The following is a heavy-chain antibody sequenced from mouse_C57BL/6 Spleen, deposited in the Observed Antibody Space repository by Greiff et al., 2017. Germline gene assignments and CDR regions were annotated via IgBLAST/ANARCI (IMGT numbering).Heavy chain of an antibody. CDR1: GYTFTSYW. CDR3: AREDGTPWFAY. CDR2: IDPSDSET. J-gene: IGHJ3*01. V-gene: IGHV1-52*01. Sequence: QVQLQQSGAELVRPGSSVKLSCKASGYTFTSYWMHWVKQRPIQGLEWIGNIDPSDSETHYNQKFKDKATLTVDKSSSTAYMQLSSLTSEDSAVYYCAREDGTPWFAYWGQGTLVTVSA. D-gene: IGHD2-1*01.